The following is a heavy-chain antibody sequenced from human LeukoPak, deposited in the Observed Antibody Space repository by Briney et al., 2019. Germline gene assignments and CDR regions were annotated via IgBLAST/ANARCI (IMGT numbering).Heavy chain of an antibody. CDR2: FDPEDGET. D-gene: IGHD6-19*01. CDR3: ARSHYSRGWEYFDY. Sequence: ASVTVSCKVSGYTLTELSMHWVRQAPGKGLEWMGGFDPEDGETIYAQKFQGRVTMTWDMSTSTVYMELSSLRSEDTAVYYCARSHYSRGWEYFDYWGQGTLVTVSS. CDR1: GYTLTELS. J-gene: IGHJ4*02. V-gene: IGHV1-24*01.